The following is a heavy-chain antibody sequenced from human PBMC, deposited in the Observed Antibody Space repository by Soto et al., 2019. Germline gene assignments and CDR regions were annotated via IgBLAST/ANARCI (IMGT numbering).Heavy chain of an antibody. CDR3: VKGQWLHWNAGYFDY. CDR1: GFTFSSYA. CDR2: ISSNGGST. D-gene: IGHD6-19*01. Sequence: PGGSLRLSCSASGFTFSSYAMHWVRQAPGKGLEYVSAISSNGGSTYYADSVKGGFTISRDNSKNTLYLQMSSLRAEDTAVYYCVKGQWLHWNAGYFDYWGQGTLVTAPQ. V-gene: IGHV3-64D*06. J-gene: IGHJ4*02.